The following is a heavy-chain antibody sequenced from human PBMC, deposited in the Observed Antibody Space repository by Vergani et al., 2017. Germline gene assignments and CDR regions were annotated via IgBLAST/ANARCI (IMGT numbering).Heavy chain of an antibody. CDR3: AKTQGTTVTFHYMDV. Sequence: QVQLVQSGAEVKKPGASVKVSCKASGYTFTSYAMHWVRQAPGQRLEWMGWINAGNGNTKYSQKFQGRVTITRDTSASTAYMELSSLRSEDTAVYYCAKTQGTTVTFHYMDVWGKGTTVTVSS. CDR2: INAGNGNT. V-gene: IGHV1-3*01. CDR1: GYTFTSYA. D-gene: IGHD4-11*01. J-gene: IGHJ6*03.